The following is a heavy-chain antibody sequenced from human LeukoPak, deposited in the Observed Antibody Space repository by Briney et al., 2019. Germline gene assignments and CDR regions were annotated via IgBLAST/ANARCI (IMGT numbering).Heavy chain of an antibody. CDR2: IYPADSDT. CDR3: ARREITIFGGPFDY. CDR1: RYSFTSYW. D-gene: IGHD3-3*01. V-gene: IGHV5-51*01. J-gene: IGHJ4*02. Sequence: GETLKISCQGSRYSFTSYWIRWVRQMPGKGLAWMGIIYPADSDTRYSPSFQGQVTISADRSISTAYLQWSSLKASDTAMYYCARREITIFGGPFDYWGPGTLVTVSS.